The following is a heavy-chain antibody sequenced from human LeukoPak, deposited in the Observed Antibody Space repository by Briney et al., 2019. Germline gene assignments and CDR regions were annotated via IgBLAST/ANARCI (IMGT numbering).Heavy chain of an antibody. J-gene: IGHJ4*02. CDR2: IRYDGSNE. V-gene: IGHV3-30*02. CDR1: GFTFSSYA. D-gene: IGHD2-15*01. CDR3: ATHGGVVPDY. Sequence: GGSLRLSCAASGFTFSSYAMHWVRQAPGKGLEWVAFIRYDGSNEYYADSVKGRFTISRDNSRNTLYLQMNSLRAEDTAVYYCATHGGVVPDYWGQGTLVTVSS.